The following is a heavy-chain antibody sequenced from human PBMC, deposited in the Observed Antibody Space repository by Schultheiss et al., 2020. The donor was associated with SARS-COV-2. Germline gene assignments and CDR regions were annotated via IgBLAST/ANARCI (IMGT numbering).Heavy chain of an antibody. V-gene: IGHV4-34*01. D-gene: IGHD3-9*01. J-gene: IGHJ4*02. Sequence: SQTLSLTCAVYGGSFSGYYWSWIRQPPGNGLEWIGEINHSGSTNYNPSLKSRVTISVDTSKNQFSLKLSSVTSADTAVYYCARGPYFDWLLIDWGQGTLVTVSS. CDR2: INHSGST. CDR3: ARGPYFDWLLID. CDR1: GGSFSGYY.